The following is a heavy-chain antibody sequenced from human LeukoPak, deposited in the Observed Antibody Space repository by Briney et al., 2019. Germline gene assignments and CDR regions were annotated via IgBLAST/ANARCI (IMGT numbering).Heavy chain of an antibody. V-gene: IGHV4-59*11. CDR2: IYYSGST. Sequence: SETQSLTCTVSGGSISSHYWSWIRQPPGKGLERIGYIYYSGSTNYNPSLKSRVTISVDTSRTQFSLKLSSVTAADTAVYYCARDRGTPFYYYYGMDVWGQGTTVTVSS. J-gene: IGHJ6*02. CDR1: GGSISSHY. D-gene: IGHD2-15*01. CDR3: ARDRGTPFYYYYGMDV.